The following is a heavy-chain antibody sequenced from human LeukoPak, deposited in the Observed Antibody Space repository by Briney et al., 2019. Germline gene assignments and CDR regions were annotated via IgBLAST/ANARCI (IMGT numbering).Heavy chain of an antibody. CDR3: TRRVSATRWFDP. Sequence: PGGSLRLSCAASGFTFSSYWIHWVRQAPGKGLVWVSRINSDGSTTNYADSVKGRFTISRDNAENTMYLQMNSLRVEDTAVYYCTRRVSATRWFDPWGQGTLVTVSS. CDR2: INSDGSTT. V-gene: IGHV3-74*01. J-gene: IGHJ5*02. D-gene: IGHD2-15*01. CDR1: GFTFSSYW.